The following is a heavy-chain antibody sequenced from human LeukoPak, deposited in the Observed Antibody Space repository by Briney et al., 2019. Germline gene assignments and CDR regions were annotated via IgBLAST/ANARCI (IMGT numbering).Heavy chain of an antibody. D-gene: IGHD1-26*01. Sequence: SETLSLSCNVSGGSISSSTYYWGWIRQPPGKGLEWIGSVYYSGTAYYNPSLKSRVTISFDTSKNQFSLKVSSVTAADTAVYYCARTLKGSVTPREYYFDYWGQGTLATVSS. CDR1: GGSISSSTYY. V-gene: IGHV4-39*01. J-gene: IGHJ4*02. CDR2: VYYSGTA. CDR3: ARTLKGSVTPREYYFDY.